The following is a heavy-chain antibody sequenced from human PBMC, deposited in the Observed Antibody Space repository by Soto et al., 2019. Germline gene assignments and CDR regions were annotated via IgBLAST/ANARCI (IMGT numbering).Heavy chain of an antibody. D-gene: IGHD6-19*01. CDR1: GFTFSSYA. CDR2: ISGSGDRT. V-gene: IGHV3-23*01. Sequence: GGSLRLSCAASGFTFSSYAITWVCQAPGKGLEWVSVISGSGDRTYYADSVKGRFTISRDNSKNTLYLQMNSLRAEDTAVYYCAKGVPGIAVAGTGYFQHWGQGTLVTVSS. CDR3: AKGVPGIAVAGTGYFQH. J-gene: IGHJ1*01.